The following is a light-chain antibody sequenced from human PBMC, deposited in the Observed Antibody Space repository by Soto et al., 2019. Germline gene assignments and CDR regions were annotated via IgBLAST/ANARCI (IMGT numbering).Light chain of an antibody. Sequence: QSVLTQPACVSGSPGQSITISCTGTSSDVGGYNYVSWYQQHPGTAPKLMIYEVSNRPSGLSNRFSGSKSGNTASLTISGLQAEDEADYYCSSYTSSSSLYVFGTGTKVTVL. CDR1: SSDVGGYNY. CDR3: SSYTSSSSLYV. CDR2: EVS. J-gene: IGLJ1*01. V-gene: IGLV2-14*01.